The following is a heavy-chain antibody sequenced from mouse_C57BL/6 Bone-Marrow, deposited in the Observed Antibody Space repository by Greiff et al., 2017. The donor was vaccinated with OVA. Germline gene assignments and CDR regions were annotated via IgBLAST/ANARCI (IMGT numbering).Heavy chain of an antibody. CDR2: ISSCSSTI. D-gene: IGHD2-10*02. CDR3: ESPRAGSFDY. CDR1: GFTFSDYG. V-gene: IGHV5-17*01. Sequence: EVHLVESGAGLVKPGGSLKLSCAASGFTFSDYGMHWVRQAPAKGLEWIAYISSCSSTIYYAHTVKGRFTITRDNATSTLFLQFTSLRSEDTAMYYDESPRAGSFDYWGKGTTLIVSS. J-gene: IGHJ2*01.